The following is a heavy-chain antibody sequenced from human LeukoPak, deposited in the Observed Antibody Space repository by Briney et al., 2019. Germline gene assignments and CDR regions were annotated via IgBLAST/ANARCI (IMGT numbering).Heavy chain of an antibody. CDR2: IIPMFGTK. Sequence: WASVKVSCKASGGTFSSYAFSWVRQAPGQGLEWMGGIIPMFGTKNYAQKFQDRITITTDESTSTAYMELSSLRSEDTAVYYCARVYGIAAAGTGWFDPWGQGTLVTVSS. D-gene: IGHD6-13*01. CDR1: GGTFSSYA. CDR3: ARVYGIAAAGTGWFDP. J-gene: IGHJ5*02. V-gene: IGHV1-69*05.